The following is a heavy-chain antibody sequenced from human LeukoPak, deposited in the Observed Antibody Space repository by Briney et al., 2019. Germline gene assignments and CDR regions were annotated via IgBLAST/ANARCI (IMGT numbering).Heavy chain of an antibody. CDR1: GYTFTGYY. D-gene: IGHD2-2*01. Sequence: ATVKVSCKASGYTFTGYYMHWVRQAPGQGLEWMGWINPNTCETNSAQKFQGRVTMTRDTTINTAYMELTRLTSDDTAVYYCASYPRYSSTPPFDYWGQGTLVTVSS. CDR2: INPNTCET. J-gene: IGHJ4*02. V-gene: IGHV1-2*02. CDR3: ASYPRYSSTPPFDY.